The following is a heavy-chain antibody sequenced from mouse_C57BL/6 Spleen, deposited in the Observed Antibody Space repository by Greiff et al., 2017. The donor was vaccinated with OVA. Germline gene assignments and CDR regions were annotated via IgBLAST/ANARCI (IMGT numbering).Heavy chain of an antibody. Sequence: QVQLQQPGPELVKPGASVKLSCTASGYTFTSYWMHWVKQRPGQGLEWIGNINPRTGGTNYHEKFKSKATLTVDKSSSTADMQLSSLTSEDSAVYYCARGKGKFYAMDYWGQGTSVTGSS. CDR3: ARGKGKFYAMDY. V-gene: IGHV1-53*01. J-gene: IGHJ4*01. CDR2: INPRTGGT. CDR1: GYTFTSYW.